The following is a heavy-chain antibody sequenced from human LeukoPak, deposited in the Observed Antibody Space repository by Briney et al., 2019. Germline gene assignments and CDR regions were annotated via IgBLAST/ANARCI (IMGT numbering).Heavy chain of an antibody. Sequence: ASVKVSCKVSGYTLTELSMHWVRQAPGKGLEWLGGFDPEDGETIYAQKFQGRVTMTEDTSTATAYMELSSLRSEDTAVYYCATDISKQQLEQNWFDPWGQGTLVTVSS. J-gene: IGHJ5*02. CDR3: ATDISKQQLEQNWFDP. CDR2: FDPEDGET. V-gene: IGHV1-24*01. D-gene: IGHD6-13*01. CDR1: GYTLTELS.